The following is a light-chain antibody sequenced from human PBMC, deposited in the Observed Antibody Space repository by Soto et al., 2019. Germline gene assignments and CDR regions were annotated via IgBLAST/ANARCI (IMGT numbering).Light chain of an antibody. J-gene: IGKJ4*01. Sequence: DIQMTQSPSSLSASVGYRVTITCLASQSISSYLNWYQQKPGKAPKFLIYAASSLQSGVPSRFSGSGSGTDFPLTISSLQPEDFATYYCQQSYSTPLTFGGGTKVDIK. CDR2: AAS. V-gene: IGKV1-39*01. CDR3: QQSYSTPLT. CDR1: QSISSY.